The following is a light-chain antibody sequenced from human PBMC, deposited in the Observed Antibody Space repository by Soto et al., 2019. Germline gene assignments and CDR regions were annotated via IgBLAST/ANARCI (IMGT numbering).Light chain of an antibody. J-gene: IGLJ3*02. Sequence: QSVLTQPPSTSGTPGQRVIISCSGSSSNIGTYTVNWYQQFPGSAPKLLIYGNNIRPSGVPDRFSGSKSGTSASLAITGLQAEDEADYYCQSYDSSLSGLWVFGGGTKLTVL. CDR2: GNN. V-gene: IGLV1-44*01. CDR1: SSNIGTYT. CDR3: QSYDSSLSGLWV.